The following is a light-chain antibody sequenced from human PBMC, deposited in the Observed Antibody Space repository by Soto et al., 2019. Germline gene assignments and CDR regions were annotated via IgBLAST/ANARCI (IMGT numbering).Light chain of an antibody. CDR3: HQRQSWLQM. Sequence: KDPHCGMASQYINTRLAWYQHRPGQAPRLLIYQTSIRAAGIPARFSASGTDTDFTLPLSYVQPEDFAVYYCHQRQSWLQMFGEGTKVDIK. V-gene: IGKV3D-11*01. CDR2: QTS. CDR1: QYINTR. J-gene: IGKJ1*01.